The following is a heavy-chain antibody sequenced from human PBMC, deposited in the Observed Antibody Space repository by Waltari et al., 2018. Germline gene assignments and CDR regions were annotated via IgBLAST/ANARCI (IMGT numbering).Heavy chain of an antibody. J-gene: IGHJ4*02. CDR2: ISSNGGST. Sequence: EVQLVESGGGLVQPGGSLRLSCAASGFTFSSYAMHWVRQAPGKGLEYVSAISSNGGSTYYANSVKGRFTISRDNSKNTLYLQMGSLRAEDMAVYYCARDRFGSGSYSDYWGQGTLVTVSS. D-gene: IGHD3-10*01. CDR3: ARDRFGSGSYSDY. CDR1: GFTFSSYA. V-gene: IGHV3-64*01.